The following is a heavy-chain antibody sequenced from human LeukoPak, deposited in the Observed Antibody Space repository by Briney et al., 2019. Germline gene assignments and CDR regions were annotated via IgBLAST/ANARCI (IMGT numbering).Heavy chain of an antibody. D-gene: IGHD6-19*01. CDR1: GGTFSSYA. J-gene: IGHJ4*02. V-gene: IGHV1-69*13. CDR3: AREGGYSSGWYYFDY. CDR2: IIPIFGTA. Sequence: ASVKVSCKASGGTFSSYAVSWVRQAPGQGLEWMGGIIPIFGTANYAQKFQGRVTITADESTSTAYMELSSLRSEDTAVYYCAREGGYSSGWYYFDYWGQGTLVTVSS.